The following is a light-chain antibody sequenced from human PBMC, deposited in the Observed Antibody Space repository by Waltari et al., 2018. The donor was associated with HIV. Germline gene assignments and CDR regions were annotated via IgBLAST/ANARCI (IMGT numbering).Light chain of an antibody. V-gene: IGLV2-14*03. Sequence: QSALTPPASVSGSPGQSLTISCTGTSSDVGGYNSVSWYQQHPGKAPKLMIFHVSNRPSGVSTRFSGSKSGNTASLTISALQAEDEADYYCSSYTSDSTYVFGTGTQVTLL. J-gene: IGLJ1*01. CDR3: SSYTSDSTYV. CDR1: SSDVGGYNS. CDR2: HVS.